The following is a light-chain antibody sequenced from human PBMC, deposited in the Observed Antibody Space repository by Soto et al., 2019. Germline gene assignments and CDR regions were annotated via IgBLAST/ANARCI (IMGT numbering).Light chain of an antibody. J-gene: IGKJ1*01. CDR3: QQYGSSPQT. Sequence: ELVLTQSPGTLSLSPGERATLSCRASQSVSSGYLAWYQQKPGQAPRLLIYCASSSATGFPDRCSGSGSGTDFTLTISRLEPEDFAVYYCQQYGSSPQTFCQGTKVEIK. CDR2: CAS. CDR1: QSVSSGY. V-gene: IGKV3-20*01.